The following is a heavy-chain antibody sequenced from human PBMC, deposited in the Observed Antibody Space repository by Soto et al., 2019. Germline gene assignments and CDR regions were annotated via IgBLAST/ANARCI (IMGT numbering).Heavy chain of an antibody. CDR2: IFFTGSS. CDR1: CCSVSTVSCD. J-gene: IGHJ6*01. Sequence: SETLALTCTVSCCSVSTVSCDGIWIRQPPGKGLELIGTIFFTGSSHYNPSLRNRVTMSVDTSKDQFSLTLTSVTAADKAVYYCGRDGQGMDVWGQGTTVTVSA. CDR3: GRDGQGMDV. V-gene: IGHV4-61*01.